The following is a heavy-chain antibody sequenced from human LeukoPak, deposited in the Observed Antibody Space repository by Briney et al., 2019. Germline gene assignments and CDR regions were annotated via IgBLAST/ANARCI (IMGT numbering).Heavy chain of an antibody. V-gene: IGHV4-34*01. CDR3: VTGPTLYCGGALDY. CDR1: GGSFSGFY. Sequence: SETLSLTCAVYGGSFSGFYWSWIRQPPGMGLEWIGEISHTGSTIYNPSLRGRVTISIDKSKNQFSLKVNSVTAADTAVYYCVTGPTLYCGGALDYRGQGTLAT. CDR2: ISHTGST. D-gene: IGHD2-2*02. J-gene: IGHJ4*02.